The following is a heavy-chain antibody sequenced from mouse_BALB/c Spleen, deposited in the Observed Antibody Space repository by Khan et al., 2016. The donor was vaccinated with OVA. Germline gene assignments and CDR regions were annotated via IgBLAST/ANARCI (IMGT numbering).Heavy chain of an antibody. CDR2: IRNKAKGYTT. J-gene: IGHJ1*01. CDR3: ARETVVDVYWYFDV. Sequence: EVELVESGGGLVQPGGSLRLSCATSGFTFTDYYMSWVRQTPGKSLEWLGFIRNKAKGYTTEYSAPVKGRFTISRDNSQSIVYLQVNTLRAEDSATYYCARETVVDVYWYFDVWGAGTTVTVSS. D-gene: IGHD1-1*01. V-gene: IGHV7-3*02. CDR1: GFTFTDYY.